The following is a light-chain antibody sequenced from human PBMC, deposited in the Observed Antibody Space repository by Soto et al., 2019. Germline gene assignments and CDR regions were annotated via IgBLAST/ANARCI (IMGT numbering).Light chain of an antibody. V-gene: IGKV4-1*01. CDR1: QSVLYSSDNKNY. CDR2: WAS. J-gene: IGKJ5*01. Sequence: DIVMTQSPDALAVSPGERATMSCKSSQSVLYSSDNKNYLAWYQQKPGQPPKLLISWASTRESGLPDRFSGSGSGTDFTLTISSLQAEDVAVYYCQQYYSTPITFGQGTRLEIK. CDR3: QQYYSTPIT.